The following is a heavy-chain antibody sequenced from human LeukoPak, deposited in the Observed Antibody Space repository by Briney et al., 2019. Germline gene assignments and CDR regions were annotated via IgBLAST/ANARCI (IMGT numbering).Heavy chain of an antibody. CDR2: IWYDGSNK. CDR3: ARYRQGPDYYYYYGMDV. Sequence: GGSLRLSCAASGFTFSSYGMHWVRQAPGKGLEWVAVIWYDGSNKYYADSVKGRFTISRDNSKNTLYLQMNSLRAEDTAVYYCARYRQGPDYYYYYGMDVWGQGTTVTVSS. J-gene: IGHJ6*02. V-gene: IGHV3-33*01. D-gene: IGHD1-14*01. CDR1: GFTFSSYG.